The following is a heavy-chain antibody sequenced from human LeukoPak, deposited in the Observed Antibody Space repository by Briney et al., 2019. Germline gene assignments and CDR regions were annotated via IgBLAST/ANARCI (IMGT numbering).Heavy chain of an antibody. CDR2: IYYTGTT. J-gene: IGHJ4*02. V-gene: IGHV4-39*07. D-gene: IGHD2-15*01. CDR1: GGSISSRNSF. Sequence: PSETLSLTCTVSGGSISSRNSFWGWIRQSPGKGLEWIGRIYYTGTTSYNPSLKSRVTISIDTSKNQFSLKLTSVTAADTAVYYCASNEYCSGGSCHDYWGQGTLVTVSS. CDR3: ASNEYCSGGSCHDY.